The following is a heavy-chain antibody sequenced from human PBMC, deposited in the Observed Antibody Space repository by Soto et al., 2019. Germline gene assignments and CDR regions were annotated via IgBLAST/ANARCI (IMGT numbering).Heavy chain of an antibody. D-gene: IGHD3-10*01. J-gene: IGHJ6*03. CDR2: MNPNSGNT. CDR1: GYTFTSYD. V-gene: IGHV1-8*01. Sequence: ASVKVSCKASGYTFTSYDINWVRQATGQGLEWMGWMNPNSGNTGYAQKFQGRVTMTRNTSISTAYMELSSLRSEDTAVYYCLLRGVLRPSYYMDVWGKGTTVTVSS. CDR3: LLRGVLRPSYYMDV.